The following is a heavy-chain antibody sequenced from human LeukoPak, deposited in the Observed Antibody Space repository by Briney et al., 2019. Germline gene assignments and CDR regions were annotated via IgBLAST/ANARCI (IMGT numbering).Heavy chain of an antibody. CDR3: ARDRRGYSYGYGVQYWFDP. J-gene: IGHJ5*02. V-gene: IGHV3-21*01. CDR1: GFTFSSYS. Sequence: GGSLRLSCAASGFTFSSYSMNWVRQAPGKGLEWVSSISSSSSYMYYADSVKGRFTISRDNAKNSLYLQMNSLRAEDTAVYYCARDRRGYSYGYGVQYWFDPWGQGTLVTVSS. D-gene: IGHD5-18*01. CDR2: ISSSSSYM.